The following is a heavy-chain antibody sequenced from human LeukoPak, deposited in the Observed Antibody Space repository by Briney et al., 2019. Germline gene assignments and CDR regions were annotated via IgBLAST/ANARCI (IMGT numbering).Heavy chain of an antibody. CDR2: ISYDGKVK. V-gene: IGHV3-30*18. CDR3: AKERLTKVSHETDY. J-gene: IGHJ4*02. CDR1: GFTFSNYG. Sequence: GGSLRLSCTGPGFTFSNYGMHWVRQAPGKGLEWVAVISYDGKVKYYADSVKGRFTISRDNSKNTLYLEMNSLRGEDTAVYYCAKERLTKVSHETDYWGQGTLVTVSS. D-gene: IGHD5/OR15-5a*01.